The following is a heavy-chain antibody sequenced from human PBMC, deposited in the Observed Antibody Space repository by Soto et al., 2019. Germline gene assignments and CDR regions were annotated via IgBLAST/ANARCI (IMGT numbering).Heavy chain of an antibody. CDR3: ARHKGSSSWYPFDY. V-gene: IGHV4-59*01. J-gene: IGHJ4*02. Sequence: SETLSLTCTVSGDSISIYNLNWIRQSPGKGLEWIGYIYYSGSTNYNPSLKSRVTISVDTSKNQFSLKLTSVTAADTAVYYCARHKGSSSWYPFDYWGQGALVTVSS. D-gene: IGHD6-13*01. CDR2: IYYSGST. CDR1: GDSISIYN.